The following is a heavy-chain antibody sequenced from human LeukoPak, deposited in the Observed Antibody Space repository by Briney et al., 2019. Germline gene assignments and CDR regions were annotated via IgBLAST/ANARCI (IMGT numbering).Heavy chain of an antibody. Sequence: QPGGSLGLSCAASGFTFSSYAMNWVRQAPGRGLEWVSGFSGSGGTTYYADSVKGRFTISRDNSKNTLYLQMNSLRAEDTAVYYCANGNSCTSPNCLGYYYFYMDVWGKGTTVTVSS. J-gene: IGHJ6*03. D-gene: IGHD2-2*01. CDR2: FSGSGGTT. V-gene: IGHV3-23*01. CDR3: ANGNSCTSPNCLGYYYFYMDV. CDR1: GFTFSSYA.